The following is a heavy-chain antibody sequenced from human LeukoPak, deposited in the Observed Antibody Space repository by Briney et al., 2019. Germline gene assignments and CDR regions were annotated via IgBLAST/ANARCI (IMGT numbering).Heavy chain of an antibody. D-gene: IGHD4-23*01. J-gene: IGHJ6*03. Sequence: SETLSLTCAVYGGSFSGYYWSWIRQPPGKGLEWIGEINHSGSTNYNPSLKSRVTISVDTSKNQFSLKLSSVTAADTAVYYCARGKATVAGMGYYYYYMDVWGKGTTVTVSS. CDR1: GGSFSGYY. CDR3: ARGKATVAGMGYYYYYMDV. CDR2: INHSGST. V-gene: IGHV4-34*01.